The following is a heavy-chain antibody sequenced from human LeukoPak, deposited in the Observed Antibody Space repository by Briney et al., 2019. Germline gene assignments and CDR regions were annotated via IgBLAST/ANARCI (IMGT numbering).Heavy chain of an antibody. J-gene: IGHJ4*02. Sequence: GDSLRLSCAASGFTFTKYWMTWVRQAPGKGLEWVGNIKQDGSDKNYMDSVKGRFTISRDDSNNTLYLQMNSLRAEDTAVYYCARPYYYDSSGYYYAFDYWGQGTLVTVSS. CDR2: IKQDGSDK. CDR3: ARPYYYDSSGYYYAFDY. CDR1: GFTFTKYW. V-gene: IGHV3-7*01. D-gene: IGHD3-22*01.